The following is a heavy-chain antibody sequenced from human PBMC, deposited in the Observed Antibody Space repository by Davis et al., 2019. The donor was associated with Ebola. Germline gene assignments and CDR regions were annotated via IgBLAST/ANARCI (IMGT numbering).Heavy chain of an antibody. D-gene: IGHD2-8*01. V-gene: IGHV3-7*01. CDR2: IKEHGSKK. CDR3: ARDASWSFDS. CDR1: GFTFSSYW. Sequence: GGSLRLSCEASGFTFSSYWMSWVRQAPGKGLEWVANIKEHGSKKQYVDSLKGRFTISRDNAKKSLHLEVNSLRFDDTAVYYCARDASWSFDSWGQGTLVTVSS. J-gene: IGHJ4*02.